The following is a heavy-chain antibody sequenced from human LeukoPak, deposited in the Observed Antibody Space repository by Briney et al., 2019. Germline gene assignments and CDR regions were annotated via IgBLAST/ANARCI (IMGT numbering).Heavy chain of an antibody. Sequence: SEPLSLTCNVSGGAISSYYWSWIRQSQGKGPEWIGLVSYSGNTDYNPSLKSLVTLSVDTSKNQFFLILSSVTAADTAIYYCARVGSSWYHFDFWGQGTLITVSS. J-gene: IGHJ4*02. CDR2: VSYSGNT. D-gene: IGHD6-13*01. CDR3: ARVGSSWYHFDF. V-gene: IGHV4-59*13. CDR1: GGAISSYY.